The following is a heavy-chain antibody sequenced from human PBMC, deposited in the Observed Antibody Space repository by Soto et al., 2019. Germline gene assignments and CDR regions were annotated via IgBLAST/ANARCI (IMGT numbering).Heavy chain of an antibody. V-gene: IGHV1-18*01. J-gene: IGHJ4*02. Sequence: ASVKVSCKASGYTFTSYGISWVRQAPGQGLEWMGWISAYNGNTNYAQKLQGRVTMTTDTSTSTAYMELRSLRSDDTAVYYCARGPPDDSSGYSFDKWGQGTLLTVSS. CDR1: GYTFTSYG. D-gene: IGHD3-22*01. CDR3: ARGPPDDSSGYSFDK. CDR2: ISAYNGNT.